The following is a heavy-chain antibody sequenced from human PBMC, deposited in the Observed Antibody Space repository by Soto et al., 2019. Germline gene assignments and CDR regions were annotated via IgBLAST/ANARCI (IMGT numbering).Heavy chain of an antibody. CDR2: INHSGST. CDR1: GGSFSGYY. J-gene: IGHJ6*02. D-gene: IGHD1-1*01. CDR3: GSAGPTKDSHWKNYFGMDV. Sequence: SETLSLTCAVYGGSFSGYYWSWIRQPPGKGVEWIGEINHSGSTNYNPSLKSRVTISVDTSKNQFSLKLSSVTAADTAVYYCGSAGPTKDSHWKNYFGMDVWGQGTTDTVSS. V-gene: IGHV4-34*01.